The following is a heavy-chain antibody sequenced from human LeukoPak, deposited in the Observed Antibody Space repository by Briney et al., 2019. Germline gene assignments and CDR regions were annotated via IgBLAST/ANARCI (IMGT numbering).Heavy chain of an antibody. J-gene: IGHJ5*02. V-gene: IGHV1-18*01. CDR2: ISAYNGNT. Sequence: GASVKVSCKASGYTFTSYGISWVRQAPGQGLEWMGWISAYNGNTNYAQKLQGRVTMTTDTSTSTAYMELRSLRSDDTAVYYCARGRRYYYDSSGYSEANWFDPWGQGTLVTVSS. CDR3: ARGRRYYYDSSGYSEANWFDP. D-gene: IGHD3-22*01. CDR1: GYTFTSYG.